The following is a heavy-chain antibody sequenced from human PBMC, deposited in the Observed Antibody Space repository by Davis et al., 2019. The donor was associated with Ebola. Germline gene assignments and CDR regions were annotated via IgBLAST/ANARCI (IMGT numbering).Heavy chain of an antibody. D-gene: IGHD2-15*01. V-gene: IGHV1-69*13. Sequence: AASVKVSCKAVGDTLTSYAMTWVRQAPGQGLEWMGGIIPVFRTPNYAQKFQSRLTITADESARTAYMELNGLRSEDTAVYYCAHLGPQRYCSGGGCHGYLDYWGQGTLVTVSS. CDR3: AHLGPQRYCSGGGCHGYLDY. CDR1: GDTLTSYA. J-gene: IGHJ4*02. CDR2: IIPVFRTP.